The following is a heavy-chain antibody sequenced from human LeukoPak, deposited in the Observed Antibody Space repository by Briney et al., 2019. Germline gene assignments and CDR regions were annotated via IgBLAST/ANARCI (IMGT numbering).Heavy chain of an antibody. CDR3: GKRPISGDDKSFGY. D-gene: IGHD1-26*01. CDR2: IRESSGDT. V-gene: IGHV3-23*01. J-gene: IGHJ4*02. CDR1: GFTVITYA. Sequence: GGSLRLSCAASGFTVITYAMNYVRQAPGKGLEWVSTIRESSGDTYYEDSVKGRFTIYRDISKNTVYLQMNSLRVEDTAVYFCGKRPISGDDKSFGYWGPVLLVTVSS.